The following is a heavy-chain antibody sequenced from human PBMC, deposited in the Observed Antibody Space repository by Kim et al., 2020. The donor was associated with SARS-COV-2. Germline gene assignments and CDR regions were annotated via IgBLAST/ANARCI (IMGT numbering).Heavy chain of an antibody. J-gene: IGHJ4*02. D-gene: IGHD2-15*01. V-gene: IGHV3-30*02. Sequence: YYADSVKGRFTISRDNSKNTLYLQMNSLGAEDTAVYYCAKIVVGVAANDYWGQGTLVTVSS. CDR3: AKIVVGVAANDY.